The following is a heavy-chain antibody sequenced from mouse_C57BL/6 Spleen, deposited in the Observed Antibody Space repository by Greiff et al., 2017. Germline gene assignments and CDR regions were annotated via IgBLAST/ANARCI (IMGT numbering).Heavy chain of an antibody. J-gene: IGHJ4*01. D-gene: IGHD4-1*01. CDR2: IDPETGGT. V-gene: IGHV1-15*01. CDR1: GYTFTDYE. CDR3: TRGGTGGYAMDY. Sequence: VKLQQSGAELVRPGASVTLSCKASGYTFTDYEMHWVKQTPVHGLEWIGAIDPETGGTAYNQKFKGKAILTADKSSSTAYMELRSLTSEDSAVYYCTRGGTGGYAMDYWGQGTSVTVSS.